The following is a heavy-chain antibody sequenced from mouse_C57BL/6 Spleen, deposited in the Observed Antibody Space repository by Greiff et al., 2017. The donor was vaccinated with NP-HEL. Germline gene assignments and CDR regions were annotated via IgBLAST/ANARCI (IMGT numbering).Heavy chain of an antibody. CDR1: GFTFSDYG. Sequence: EVQLVESGGGLVKPGGSLKLSCAASGFTFSDYGMHWVRQAPEKGLEWVAYISSGSSTIYYADTVKGRFTISRDNAKNTLFLQMTSLRSEDTAMYYCARGGSTMVTTTGFAYWGQGTLVTVSA. D-gene: IGHD2-2*01. J-gene: IGHJ3*01. CDR3: ARGGSTMVTTTGFAY. CDR2: ISSGSSTI. V-gene: IGHV5-17*01.